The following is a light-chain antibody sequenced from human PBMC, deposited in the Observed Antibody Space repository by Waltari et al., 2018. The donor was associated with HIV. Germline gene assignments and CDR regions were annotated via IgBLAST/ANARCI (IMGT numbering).Light chain of an antibody. CDR1: SSDVRGYNL. CDR3: CAYAGSTTYVI. Sequence: QSALTPPASVSGAPGQSITIPSPGTSSDVRGYNLVSLYQQHPGKAPKLMMYGVSKRPSGVSNRFSGSKSGNTASLTISGLQAEDEADYYCCAYAGSTTYVIFGGGTKLTVL. CDR2: GVS. V-gene: IGLV2-23*02. J-gene: IGLJ2*01.